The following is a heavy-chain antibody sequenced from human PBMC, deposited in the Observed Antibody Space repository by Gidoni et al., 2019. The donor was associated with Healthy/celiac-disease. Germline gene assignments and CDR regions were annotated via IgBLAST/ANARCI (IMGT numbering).Heavy chain of an antibody. Sequence: QVQLVESGGGAVETGRSPRLSGAASGGTCSSEARHWVRQAPGKGLEWVSVISYDVSNNYYADSVKGRFTISRDNSNTTLSLQMNSLRAEDTAVYYCATTFCGGDCYPTQNWFDPWGQGTLVTVSS. V-gene: IGHV3-30-3*01. J-gene: IGHJ5*02. CDR3: ATTFCGGDCYPTQNWFDP. CDR2: ISYDVSNN. CDR1: GGTCSSEA. D-gene: IGHD2-21*01.